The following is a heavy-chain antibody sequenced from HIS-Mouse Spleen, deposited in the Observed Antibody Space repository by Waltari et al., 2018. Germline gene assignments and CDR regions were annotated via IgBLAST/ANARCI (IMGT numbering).Heavy chain of an antibody. J-gene: IGHJ4*02. CDR1: GGSISSSSYY. CDR2: IYYSGGT. CDR3: ARDRELYFDY. D-gene: IGHD1-26*01. V-gene: IGHV4-39*07. Sequence: QLQLQESGPGLVKPSETLSLTCTVSGGSISSSSYYWGWIRQPPGKGLEWIGSIYYSGGTYYNPSLKSRVTISVDPSKNQFSLKLSSVTAADTAVYYCARDRELYFDYWGQGTLVTVSS.